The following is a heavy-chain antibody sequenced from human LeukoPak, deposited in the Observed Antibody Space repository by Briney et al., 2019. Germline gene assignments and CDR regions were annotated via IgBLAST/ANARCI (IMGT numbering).Heavy chain of an antibody. V-gene: IGHV1-18*01. J-gene: IGHJ5*02. CDR2: ISAYNGNT. CDR1: GYTFTSYG. D-gene: IGHD3-9*01. CDR3: ARDGTRNYDILTGYLLLGVWFDP. Sequence: ASVKVSCKASGYTFTSYGISWVRQAPGQGLEWMGWISAYNGNTNYAQKLQGRVTMTTDTSTSTAYMELRSLRSDDTAVYYCARDGTRNYDILTGYLLLGVWFDPWGQGTLVTVSS.